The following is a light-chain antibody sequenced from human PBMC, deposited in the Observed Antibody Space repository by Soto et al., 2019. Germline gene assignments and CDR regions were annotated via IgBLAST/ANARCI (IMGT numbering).Light chain of an antibody. CDR1: QSVSSS. CDR3: QHRINWPRSFT. Sequence: PGARATLSCRASQSVSSSLAWYQQKPGQAPRLHIYDTSKRATGIPARFSGSGSGTDFTLTISSLEPEDFAVYYCQHRINWPRSFTFGPGTKVDIK. V-gene: IGKV3-11*01. CDR2: DTS. J-gene: IGKJ3*01.